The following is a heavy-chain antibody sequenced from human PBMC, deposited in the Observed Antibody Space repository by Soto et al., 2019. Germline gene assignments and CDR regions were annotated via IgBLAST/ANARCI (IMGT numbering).Heavy chain of an antibody. CDR3: TRHHPHHYDSSGYFDY. Sequence: QLQMQEPGPGLVKPSETLSLTCTVSDGSISTSSYYWGWIRQSPGKRLEWIGTIFYTGRTYYNPSLESRFTLSVDTSKNQFSLHLTSVTAADTAVYYCTRHHPHHYDSSGYFDYWGQGTLVTVSS. V-gene: IGHV4-39*01. J-gene: IGHJ4*02. CDR1: DGSISTSSYY. D-gene: IGHD3-22*01. CDR2: IFYTGRT.